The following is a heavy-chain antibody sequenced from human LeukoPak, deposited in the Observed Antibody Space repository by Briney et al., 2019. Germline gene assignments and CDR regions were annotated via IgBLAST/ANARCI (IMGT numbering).Heavy chain of an antibody. CDR1: GFIFSTYW. CDR2: INQDGSEI. V-gene: IGHV3-7*01. CDR3: PRDFSFCSGGSCYSVVAFDI. D-gene: IGHD2-15*01. J-gene: IGHJ3*02. Sequence: GGSLRLSCAASGFIFSTYWLTWVRQAPGKGLEWVANINQDGSEIYYVDSVQGRFTTSRDNAKNSLYLQMNSLRAEDTAVYYCPRDFSFCSGGSCYSVVAFDIWGQGTMVTVSS.